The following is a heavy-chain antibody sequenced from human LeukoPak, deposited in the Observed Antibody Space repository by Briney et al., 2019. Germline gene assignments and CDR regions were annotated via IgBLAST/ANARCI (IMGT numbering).Heavy chain of an antibody. CDR3: EGQLERLWFSAPSY. D-gene: IGHD1-1*01. Sequence: GGAPRPSLAAPRFTLCSHAISWGPPAPRKGGGGVSAISGSGGSTYYADSVKGRFTISRDNSKNTLYLQMNSLRAEDTAVYYCEGQLERLWFSAPSYWGQGTLVTVSS. CDR1: RFTLCSHA. V-gene: IGHV3-23*01. CDR2: ISGSGGST. J-gene: IGHJ4*02.